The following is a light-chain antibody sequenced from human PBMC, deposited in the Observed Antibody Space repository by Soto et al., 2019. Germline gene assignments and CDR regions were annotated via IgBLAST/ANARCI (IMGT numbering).Light chain of an antibody. J-gene: IGKJ1*01. V-gene: IGKV1-6*01. CDR3: LQDYDYPRT. CDR2: GTS. Sequence: AIQMTQSPSSLSACVGDRVTITCRASQDIRAELGWYQQKPGEAPKLLVYGTSTLQTGVPSRFSGSGSGADFTLTISSLQPEDFATYYCLQDYDYPRTFGQGTKVEIK. CDR1: QDIRAE.